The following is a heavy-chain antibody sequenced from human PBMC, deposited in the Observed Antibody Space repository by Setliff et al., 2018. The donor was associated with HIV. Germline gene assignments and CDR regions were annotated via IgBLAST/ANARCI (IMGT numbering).Heavy chain of an antibody. D-gene: IGHD2-15*01. J-gene: IGHJ4*01. CDR1: GFTFSSYG. CDR3: AKDGISGGAYPPYYFDY. CDR2: ISYDGTNK. V-gene: IGHV3-30*18. Sequence: GGSLRLSCAASGFTFSSYGMHWVRQAPGKGLEWVSVISYDGTNKYYADSVKGRFTISRDNSKSTLYLQMNGLRVEDTAVYYCAKDGISGGAYPPYYFDYWGHGTLVTVSS.